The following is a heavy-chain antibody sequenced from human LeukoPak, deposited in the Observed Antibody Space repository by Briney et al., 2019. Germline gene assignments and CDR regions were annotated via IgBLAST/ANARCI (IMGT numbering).Heavy chain of an antibody. CDR2: IYSGGSA. CDR3: ARGLRSSTTWGAIDI. D-gene: IGHD2-2*01. CDR1: GFTVSSSY. Sequence: PGGSLRLSCAASGFTVSSSYVNWARQAPGKGLEWVSVIYSGGSAYYADSVKGRFTTSRDNSKNTLDLQMNSLRTEDTAVYYCARGLRSSTTWGAIDIWGQGTMVTVSS. J-gene: IGHJ3*02. V-gene: IGHV3-66*02.